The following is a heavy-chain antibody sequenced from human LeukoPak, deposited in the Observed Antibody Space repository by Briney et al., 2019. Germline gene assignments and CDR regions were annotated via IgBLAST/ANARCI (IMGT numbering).Heavy chain of an antibody. CDR3: ARAQSREQQLPFDY. Sequence: GGSLRLSCAPSGFTFSSYWMHWVRQAPGKGLVWVSRINSDGSTTTYADSVKGRFTISRDNAKNTLYLQMNSLRAEDTAVYYCARAQSREQQLPFDYWGQGTLVAVSS. CDR2: INSDGSTT. CDR1: GFTFSSYW. J-gene: IGHJ4*02. V-gene: IGHV3-74*01. D-gene: IGHD6-13*01.